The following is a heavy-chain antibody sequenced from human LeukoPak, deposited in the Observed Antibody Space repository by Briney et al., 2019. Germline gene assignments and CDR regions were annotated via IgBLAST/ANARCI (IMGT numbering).Heavy chain of an antibody. CDR1: GGSISSSSYY. Sequence: SETLSLTRTVSGGSISSSSYYWGWIRQPPGKGLEWIGSIYYSGSTFHNPSLKSRVTMSVDTSKNQFSLNLTSVTAADTAVYYCARDGSRSVATMGMDVWGKGTTVTVSS. V-gene: IGHV4-39*07. CDR2: IYYSGST. D-gene: IGHD5-24*01. CDR3: ARDGSRSVATMGMDV. J-gene: IGHJ6*04.